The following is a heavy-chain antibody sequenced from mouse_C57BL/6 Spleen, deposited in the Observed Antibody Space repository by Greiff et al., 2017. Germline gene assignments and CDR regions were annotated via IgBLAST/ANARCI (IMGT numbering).Heavy chain of an antibody. D-gene: IGHD1-1*01. CDR2: INPSSGYT. CDR1: GYTFTSYT. V-gene: IGHV1-4*01. J-gene: IGHJ2*01. CDR3: ARNYEGYFDY. Sequence: QVQLQQSGAELARPGASVKMSCKASGYTFTSYTMHWVKQRPGQGLEWIGYINPSSGYTKYNQKFKDKATLTADKSSSTAYMQLSSLTSEDSAVDDCARNYEGYFDYWGQGTTLTVSS.